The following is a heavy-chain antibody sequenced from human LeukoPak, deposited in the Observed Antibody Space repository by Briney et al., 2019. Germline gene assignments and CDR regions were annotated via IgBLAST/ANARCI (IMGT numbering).Heavy chain of an antibody. CDR2: INHSGGT. D-gene: IGHD4-17*01. V-gene: IGHV4-34*01. J-gene: IGHJ4*02. CDR1: GGSFSGYY. Sequence: SETLSLTCAVYGGSFSGYYWSWIRQPPGNGLEWIGEINHSGGTNYNPSLKSRVTISVDTSKNQFSLKLSSVTAADTAVYYCARGPPGDDYGDYGDYWGQGTLVTVSS. CDR3: ARGPPGDDYGDYGDY.